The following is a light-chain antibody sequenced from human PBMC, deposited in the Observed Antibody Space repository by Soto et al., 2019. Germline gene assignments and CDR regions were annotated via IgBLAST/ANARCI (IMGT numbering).Light chain of an antibody. Sequence: DIPMTQSPSSLSASVGDRVTITCRASQSISNYLNWYQHKPGKAPMLLIYAASILQSGVPSGFSASGSGTDFTLTISSLQPEDFATYYCQQSFTTPLTFGGGTKIEIK. CDR1: QSISNY. V-gene: IGKV1-39*01. CDR2: AAS. J-gene: IGKJ4*01. CDR3: QQSFTTPLT.